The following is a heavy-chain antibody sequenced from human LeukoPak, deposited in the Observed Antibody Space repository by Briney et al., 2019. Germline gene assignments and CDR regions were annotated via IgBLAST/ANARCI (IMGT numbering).Heavy chain of an antibody. D-gene: IGHD5-12*01. CDR2: IRDDRIT. CDR3: TWMATIFTVDY. J-gene: IGHJ4*02. CDR1: GLTFSDAW. V-gene: IGHV3-15*01. Sequence: KPGESLRLSCVLSGLTFSDAWMSWVRQAPGKGLEWVGRIRDDRITDYAAPVQGRFSISRDNSKNTFYLQMNSLRPEDTGMYFCTWMATIFTVDYWGQGTLVTVSS.